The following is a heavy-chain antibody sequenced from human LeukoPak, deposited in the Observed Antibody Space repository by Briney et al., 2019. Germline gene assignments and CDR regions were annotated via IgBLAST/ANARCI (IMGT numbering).Heavy chain of an antibody. D-gene: IGHD3-10*01. CDR2: IYTSGST. V-gene: IGHV4-4*07. CDR3: ARTILWLGELLYGYFDL. J-gene: IGHJ2*01. Sequence: PSETLSLTCTVSGGSISSYYWSWIRQPAGKGLEWIGRIYTSGSTNYNPSLKSRVTMSVDTSKNQFSLKLSSVTAADTAVYYCARTILWLGELLYGYFDLWGRGTLVTVSS. CDR1: GGSISSYY.